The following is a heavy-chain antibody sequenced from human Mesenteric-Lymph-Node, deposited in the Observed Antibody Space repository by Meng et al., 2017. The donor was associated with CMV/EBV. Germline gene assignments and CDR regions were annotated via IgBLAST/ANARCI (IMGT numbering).Heavy chain of an antibody. CDR1: GFTFSNYA. D-gene: IGHD3-9*01. CDR3: AKDPALPGWAFDI. V-gene: IGHV3-23*01. J-gene: IGHJ3*02. CDR2: IRGSGSES. Sequence: GESLKISCAASGFTFSNYAMKWVRQAPGRGLEWVSVIRGSGSESYYADSVKGRFTISRDNSKNTLYLQMNSLRVEDTAIYYCAKDPALPGWAFDIWGQGTMVTVSS.